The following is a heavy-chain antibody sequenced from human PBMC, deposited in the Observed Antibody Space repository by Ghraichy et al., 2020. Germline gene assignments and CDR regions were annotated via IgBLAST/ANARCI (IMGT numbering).Heavy chain of an antibody. V-gene: IGHV3-48*02. Sequence: GGSLRLSCVGSGFSFDGYNMNWVRQAPGKSLEWVSSITSSSRTIAYADSVRGRFTISRDNAQNSLYLQMKSLRDEDTAVYYCARASMVVRYFYYDGMDVWGQGTTVTVSS. CDR3: ARASMVVRYFYYDGMDV. CDR1: GFSFDGYN. J-gene: IGHJ6*02. D-gene: IGHD2-21*01. CDR2: ITSSSRTI.